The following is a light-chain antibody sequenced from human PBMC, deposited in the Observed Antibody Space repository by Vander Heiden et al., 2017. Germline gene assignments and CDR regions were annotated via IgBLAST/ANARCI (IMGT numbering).Light chain of an antibody. V-gene: IGLV3-21*03. CDR3: QVWDSSSDHVV. J-gene: IGLJ2*01. CDR1: NIGSKS. CDR2: DDS. Sequence: SYVLTQPPPVSVAPGKTARITCGGNNIGSKSVHWYQQKPGQAPVLVVYDDSDRPSGIPERFSGSNSGNTATLTIGRVEAGDEADYDCQVWDSSSDHVVIGGGTKLTVL.